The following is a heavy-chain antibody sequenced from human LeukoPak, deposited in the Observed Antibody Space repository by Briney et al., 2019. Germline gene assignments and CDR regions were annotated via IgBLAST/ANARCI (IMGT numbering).Heavy chain of an antibody. D-gene: IGHD4-11*01. CDR1: GFTFSSYT. J-gene: IGHJ4*02. V-gene: IGHV3-23*01. CDR3: AKWKYSNSGIDDY. CDR2: I. Sequence: PGGSLRLSCAASGFTFSSYTMSWVRRPPGKGLEWVSDIYGDSVKGRFTISRDNSKNTLYLQMSRLRAEDTAVYYCAKWKYSNSGIDDYWGQGTLVTVSS.